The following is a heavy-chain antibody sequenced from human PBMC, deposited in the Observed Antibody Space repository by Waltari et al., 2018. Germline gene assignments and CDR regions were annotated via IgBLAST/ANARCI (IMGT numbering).Heavy chain of an antibody. CDR2: INPSGGST. Sequence: QVQLVQSGAEVKKPGASVKVSCKASGYTFTSYYMHWVRQAPGQGLEWMGIINPSGGSTSYAQKSQGRVTMTRDTSTSTVYMELSSLRAEDTAVYYCARTDTAMVFDYWGQGTLVTVSS. J-gene: IGHJ4*02. CDR3: ARTDTAMVFDY. V-gene: IGHV1-46*01. CDR1: GYTFTSYY. D-gene: IGHD5-18*01.